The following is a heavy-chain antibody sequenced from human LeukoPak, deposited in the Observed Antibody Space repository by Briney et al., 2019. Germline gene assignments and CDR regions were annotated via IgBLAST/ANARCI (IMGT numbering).Heavy chain of an antibody. Sequence: SETLSLTCAVYGGSFSGYYWSWIRQPPGKGLEWIGEINHSGSTNYNPSLKSRVTMSVDTSKNQFSLKLSSVTAADTAVYYCARDRYCSSTSCYTGYWGQGTLVTVSS. D-gene: IGHD2-2*02. CDR1: GGSFSGYY. CDR2: INHSGST. V-gene: IGHV4-34*01. J-gene: IGHJ4*02. CDR3: ARDRYCSSTSCYTGY.